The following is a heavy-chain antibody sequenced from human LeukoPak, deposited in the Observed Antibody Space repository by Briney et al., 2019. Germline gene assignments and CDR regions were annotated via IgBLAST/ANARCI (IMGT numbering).Heavy chain of an antibody. D-gene: IGHD6-13*01. CDR2: VSGSGDRM. Sequence: PGGSLRLSCAASGFTSSSNALNWVRQAPGKGLEWVATVSGSGDRMYHADSVKGRFTISRDNSKNTIYLQMNSLRAEDTALYYCAKAAAAPGFDFWGQGTLVTVSS. CDR3: AKAAAAPGFDF. J-gene: IGHJ4*02. CDR1: GFTSSSNA. V-gene: IGHV3-23*01.